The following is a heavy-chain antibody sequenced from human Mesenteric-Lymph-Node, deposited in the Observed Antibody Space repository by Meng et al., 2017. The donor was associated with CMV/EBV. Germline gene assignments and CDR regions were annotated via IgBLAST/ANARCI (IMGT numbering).Heavy chain of an antibody. V-gene: IGHV3-30*04. J-gene: IGHJ4*02. Sequence: FTLSAYAVHWVRQAPGKGLEWVAVVLYDGTYKFHPDSVKGRFTISRDTPKNTLYLQMNSLSAEDTAVYYCARGRDCPGGNCYRALDYWGQGTLVTVSS. CDR2: VLYDGTYK. CDR3: ARGRDCPGGNCYRALDY. CDR1: FTLSAYA. D-gene: IGHD2-21*01.